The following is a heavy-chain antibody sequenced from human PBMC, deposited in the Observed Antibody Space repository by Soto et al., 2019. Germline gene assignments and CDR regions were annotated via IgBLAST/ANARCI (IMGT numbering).Heavy chain of an antibody. CDR3: TREPNGDHSGAFDF. J-gene: IGHJ3*01. D-gene: IGHD4-17*01. CDR1: EFTFSTYA. Sequence: EVQVLESGGGLVQPGGSLRLSCADPEFTFSTYAMTWVRQAPGGRLEWVSSIAGSGVGTSYADPVKGRFTVSRDNSKDTLFLRMNSLRVEDTAIYYCTREPNGDHSGAFDFWGQGIMVTVSS. V-gene: IGHV3-23*01. CDR2: IAGSGVGT.